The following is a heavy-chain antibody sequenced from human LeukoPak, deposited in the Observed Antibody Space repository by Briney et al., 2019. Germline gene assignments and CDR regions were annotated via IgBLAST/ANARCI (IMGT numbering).Heavy chain of an antibody. CDR3: TGPDAFDI. V-gene: IGHV4-39*07. Sequence: PSETLSLTCTVSGGSISSSSYYWGWIRQPPGKGLEWIGSIYYSGSTYYNPSLKSRVTISVDTSKNQFSLKLSSVTAADTAVYYCTGPDAFDIWGQGTMVTVSS. J-gene: IGHJ3*02. CDR1: GGSISSSSYY. CDR2: IYYSGST.